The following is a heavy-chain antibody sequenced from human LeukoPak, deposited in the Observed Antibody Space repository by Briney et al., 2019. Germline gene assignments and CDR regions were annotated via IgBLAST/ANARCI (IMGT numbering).Heavy chain of an antibody. D-gene: IGHD2-2*02. CDR2: IIPIFGTA. CDR1: GYTFTGYY. Sequence: GASVKVSCKASGYTFTGYYMHWVRQAPGQGLEWMGGIIPIFGTANYAQKFQGRVTITADESTSTAYMELSSLRSEDTAVYYCARDQPATAIPGGAFDIWGQGTMVTVSS. V-gene: IGHV1-69*13. J-gene: IGHJ3*02. CDR3: ARDQPATAIPGGAFDI.